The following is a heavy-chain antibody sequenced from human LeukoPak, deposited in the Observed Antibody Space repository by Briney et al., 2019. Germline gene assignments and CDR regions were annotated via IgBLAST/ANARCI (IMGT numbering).Heavy chain of an antibody. CDR3: ARARYHCSGGTCYSGNGLDV. V-gene: IGHV4-59*01. J-gene: IGHJ6*02. CDR1: GASISPYY. Sequence: SETLSLTCTVSGASISPYYWSWIRQPPGKGLEWIGYIYYNGTTNYNPSLKGRVTISVDTSNNQFSLNLSSVTAADAAVYYCARARYHCSGGTCYSGNGLDVWGQGTTVTVSS. CDR2: IYYNGTT. D-gene: IGHD2-15*01.